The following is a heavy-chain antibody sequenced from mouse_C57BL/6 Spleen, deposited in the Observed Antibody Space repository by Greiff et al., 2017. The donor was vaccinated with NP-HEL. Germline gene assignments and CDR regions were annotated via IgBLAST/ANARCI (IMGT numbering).Heavy chain of an antibody. Sequence: QVQLQQSGPGLVQPSQSLSITCTVSGFSLTSYGVHWVRQPPGKGLEWLGVIWSGGSTDYNAAFISRLSISKDNSKSQVFFKMNSLQADDTAIYYCAKNYGSSPWWYFDVWGTGTTVTVSS. J-gene: IGHJ1*03. D-gene: IGHD1-1*01. CDR2: IWSGGST. V-gene: IGHV2-4*01. CDR3: AKNYGSSPWWYFDV. CDR1: GFSLTSYG.